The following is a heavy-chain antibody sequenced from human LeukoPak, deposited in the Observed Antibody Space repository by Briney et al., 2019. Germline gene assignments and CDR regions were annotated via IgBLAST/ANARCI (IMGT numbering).Heavy chain of an antibody. CDR1: GFTFSSYE. CDR3: TRGGSVPATRSFDY. V-gene: IGHV3-48*03. Sequence: GGSLRLSCAASGFTFSSYEMNWVRQAPGKGLEWVSYISSSGSTIYYADSVKGRFTISRDNAKNTVYLQMNSLRVEDTAVYYCTRGGSVPATRSFDYWGQGTLVTVSS. D-gene: IGHD5-24*01. J-gene: IGHJ4*02. CDR2: ISSSGSTI.